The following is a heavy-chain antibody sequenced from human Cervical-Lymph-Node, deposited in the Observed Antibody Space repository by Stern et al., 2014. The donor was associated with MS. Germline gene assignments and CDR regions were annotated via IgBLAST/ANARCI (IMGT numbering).Heavy chain of an antibody. CDR1: EYSFTNYV. J-gene: IGHJ4*02. CDR3: VRPHDYGSVPYYFGF. CDR2: VNIGNGNT. D-gene: IGHD6-25*01. Sequence: QVQLVQSGAEAKKPGASVKVSCKTSEYSFTNYVLHWLRQAPGQRLEWMGWVNIGNGNTQYSQKFQDRVAFTRDTSARTVYMELSSLRSEDMAVYYCVRPHDYGSVPYYFGFWGQGTLVTVSS. V-gene: IGHV1-3*04.